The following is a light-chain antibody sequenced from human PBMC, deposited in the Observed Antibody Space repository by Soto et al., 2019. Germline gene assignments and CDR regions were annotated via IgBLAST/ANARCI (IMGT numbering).Light chain of an antibody. CDR1: SSDVGGYND. CDR3: SSYTTSSTPVV. V-gene: IGLV2-14*01. Sequence: QSALTQPASVSGSPGQSITISCTGTSSDVGGYNDVSWYQQHPGKGPKLMIYEVSNRPAGVSNRFSGSKSGNTASLTISGLKAEDEADYYCSSYTTSSTPVVFGGGTKLTVL. J-gene: IGLJ2*01. CDR2: EVS.